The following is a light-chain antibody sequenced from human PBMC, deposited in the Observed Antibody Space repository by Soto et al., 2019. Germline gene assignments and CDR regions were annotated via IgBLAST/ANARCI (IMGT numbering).Light chain of an antibody. CDR1: QGISTW. Sequence: EIQMTQSPSSVSASVGDRVTITCRASQGISTWLAWYQQKAGKAPNLLIYGASNLHSGVPSRFSGSGSGTNFTLTISSLQPGDFATYYCQQANSFPITFGQGTRLEIK. V-gene: IGKV1-12*01. CDR3: QQANSFPIT. J-gene: IGKJ5*01. CDR2: GAS.